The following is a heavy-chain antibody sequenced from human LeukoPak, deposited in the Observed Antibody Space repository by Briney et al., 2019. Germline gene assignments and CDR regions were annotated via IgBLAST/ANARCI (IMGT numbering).Heavy chain of an antibody. V-gene: IGHV2-5*02. Sequence: ESGPTLVKPTQTLTLTCTFSGFSLTTSGVGVGWIRQPPGKALEWLALTYWDDDKRYSPSLKSRVTITKDTSKNQVVLTMTNMDPVDTATYYCSRTRRGQIGWTNDYWGQGTLVTVSS. D-gene: IGHD6-19*01. J-gene: IGHJ4*02. CDR3: SRTRRGQIGWTNDY. CDR1: GFSLTTSGVG. CDR2: TYWDDDK.